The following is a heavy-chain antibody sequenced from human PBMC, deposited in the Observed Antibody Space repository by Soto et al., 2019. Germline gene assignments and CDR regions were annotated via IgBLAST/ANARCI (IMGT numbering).Heavy chain of an antibody. V-gene: IGHV4-31*03. D-gene: IGHD2-8*01. CDR2: IYYSGST. Sequence: QVQLQESGPGLVKPSQTLSLTCTVSGGSISSGGYYLSWVRQHPGKGLEWIGYIYYSGSTYYYPALKSRVTISVDTSKNQFSLKLSSVTAADTAVYYCARETVRYCTHGVCYTNYYYGMDVWGQGTTVTVSS. J-gene: IGHJ6*02. CDR1: GGSISSGGYY. CDR3: ARETVRYCTHGVCYTNYYYGMDV.